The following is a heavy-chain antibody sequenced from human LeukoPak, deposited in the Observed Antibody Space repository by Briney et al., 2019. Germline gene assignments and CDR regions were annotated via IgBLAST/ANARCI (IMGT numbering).Heavy chain of an antibody. Sequence: GGSLRLSCAASGFSLSGYWMSWVRQAPGKGPEWVANIKEDGSRRYYSESVRGRFTVSRDNSENSLYLQMNSLRAEDTAVYYCATHWRGRWGQGTLVTVSS. CDR2: IKEDGSRR. CDR3: ATHWRGR. V-gene: IGHV3-7*03. CDR1: GFSLSGYW. D-gene: IGHD1-1*01. J-gene: IGHJ4*02.